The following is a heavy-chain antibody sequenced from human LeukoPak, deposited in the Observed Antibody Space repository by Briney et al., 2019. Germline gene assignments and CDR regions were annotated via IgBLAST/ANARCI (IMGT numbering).Heavy chain of an antibody. D-gene: IGHD2-21*02. V-gene: IGHV4-34*01. CDR2: INHSGST. Sequence: PSETLSLTCAVYGGSFSGYYWSRIRQPPGKGLEWIGEINHSGSTNYNPSLKSRVTISVDTSKNQFSLKLSSVTAADTAVYYCARGRDCGGDCYLFDYWGQGTLVTVSS. J-gene: IGHJ4*02. CDR1: GGSFSGYY. CDR3: ARGRDCGGDCYLFDY.